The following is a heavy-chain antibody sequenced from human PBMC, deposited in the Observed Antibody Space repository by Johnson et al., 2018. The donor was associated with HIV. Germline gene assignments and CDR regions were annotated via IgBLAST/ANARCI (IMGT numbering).Heavy chain of an antibody. Sequence: VQLVESGGGLVQPGRSLRLSCAASGFTFDDYAMHWVRQVPGKGLEWVSGISWNSGSIDYADSVKGRVSISRDNAKNSLYLQMNSLKPEDTALYYCAKANYYDSSGYYSVTEDVFDIWGQGTMVTVSS. J-gene: IGHJ3*02. CDR1: GFTFDDYA. V-gene: IGHV3-9*01. CDR3: AKANYYDSSGYYSVTEDVFDI. D-gene: IGHD3-22*01. CDR2: ISWNSGSI.